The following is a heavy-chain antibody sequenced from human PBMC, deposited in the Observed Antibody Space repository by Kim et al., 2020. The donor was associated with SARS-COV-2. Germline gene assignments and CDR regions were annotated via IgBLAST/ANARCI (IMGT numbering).Heavy chain of an antibody. CDR1: GYTFTSYG. J-gene: IGHJ6*02. Sequence: ASVKVSCKASGYTFTSYGINWVRQAPGQGLEWMGWISTYNGNTNYAQKVQGRVTMTTDTSTSTAYMDLRNLKSDDTAVYYCAREEYDSSAHYYYYYAMDVWGQGTTVTVSS. CDR2: ISTYNGNT. V-gene: IGHV1-18*01. CDR3: AREEYDSSAHYYYYYAMDV. D-gene: IGHD3-22*01.